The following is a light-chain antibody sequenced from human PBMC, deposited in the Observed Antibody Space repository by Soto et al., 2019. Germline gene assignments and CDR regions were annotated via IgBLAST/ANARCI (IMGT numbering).Light chain of an antibody. Sequence: EIVLTQSPATLSLSPGERATLSCRASQSVSSYLAWYQQKPGQAPRLLIYGASTRASGIPDRFSGSGSGTDSTLTISRLEPEDFGVYYCQQYGSSLTFGQGTKVDIK. CDR2: GAS. V-gene: IGKV3-20*01. CDR3: QQYGSSLT. J-gene: IGKJ1*01. CDR1: QSVSSY.